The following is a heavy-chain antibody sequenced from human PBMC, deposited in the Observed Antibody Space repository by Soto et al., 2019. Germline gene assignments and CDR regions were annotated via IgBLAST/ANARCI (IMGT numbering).Heavy chain of an antibody. CDR3: ARSSEYSRSSYGPYYYYGMDV. V-gene: IGHV1-69*01. CDR1: GGTFSSYA. D-gene: IGHD6-6*01. J-gene: IGHJ6*02. Sequence: QVQLVQSGAEVKKPGSSVKVSCKASGGTFSSYAISWVRQAPGQGLEWMGGIIPIFGTANYAQKFQGRVTITADESTSTAYMELSSLRSEDTAVYYCARSSEYSRSSYGPYYYYGMDVWGQGTTVTVSS. CDR2: IIPIFGTA.